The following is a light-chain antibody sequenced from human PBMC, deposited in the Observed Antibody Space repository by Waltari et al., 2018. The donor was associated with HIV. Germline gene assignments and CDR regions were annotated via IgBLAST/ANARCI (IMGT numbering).Light chain of an antibody. CDR1: SSDVGGYNY. V-gene: IGLV2-8*01. Sequence: QSALTQPPSASGSPGQSVIISCTGTSSDVGGYNYVSWYQQHPGKAPKLIIFEVTKRPSGVPNRFSGSKSGNPASLTVSGLQADDEADYYCCSYTGYNDFLFGAGTKLTVL. CDR3: CSYTGYNDFL. CDR2: EVT. J-gene: IGLJ3*02.